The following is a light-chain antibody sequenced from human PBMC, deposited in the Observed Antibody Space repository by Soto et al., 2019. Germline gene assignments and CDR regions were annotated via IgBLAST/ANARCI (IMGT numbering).Light chain of an antibody. Sequence: IHFTQSPSSLSASVGDRVTITCRASQGISSYLAWYQQKPGKAPKLLIFAASTLQSGVPSRFSGSESGTDFTLTISSLQPEDFATYYCQQLNSYPLTFGGGTKVDIK. CDR3: QQLNSYPLT. CDR1: QGISSY. J-gene: IGKJ4*01. V-gene: IGKV1-9*01. CDR2: AAS.